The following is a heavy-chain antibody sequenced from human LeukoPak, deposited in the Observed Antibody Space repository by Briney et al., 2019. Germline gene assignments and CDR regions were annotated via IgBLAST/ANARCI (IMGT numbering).Heavy chain of an antibody. J-gene: IGHJ4*02. Sequence: GGSLRLSCAASGFIFSDYYMSWIRQAPGKGLEWVSYISSSGSTIYYADSVKGRFTISRDNAKNSLYLQMNSLRAEDTAVYYCASPDGRDGYNTDYWGQGTLVTVSS. CDR3: ASPDGRDGYNTDY. CDR1: GFIFSDYY. D-gene: IGHD5-24*01. V-gene: IGHV3-11*01. CDR2: ISSSGSTI.